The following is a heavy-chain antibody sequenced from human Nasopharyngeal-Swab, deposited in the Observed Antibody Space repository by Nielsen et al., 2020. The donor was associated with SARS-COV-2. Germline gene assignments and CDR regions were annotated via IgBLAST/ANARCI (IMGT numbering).Heavy chain of an antibody. J-gene: IGHJ6*02. Sequence: SVKVSCKASGGTFSSYAISWVRQAPGQGLEWMGGIIPIFGTANYAQKFQGRVTITADESPSTAYMELSSLRSEDTAVYYCARAVLSYGDYGQYYYYGMDVWGQGTTVTVSS. D-gene: IGHD4-17*01. CDR2: IIPIFGTA. CDR1: GGTFSSYA. V-gene: IGHV1-69*13. CDR3: ARAVLSYGDYGQYYYYGMDV.